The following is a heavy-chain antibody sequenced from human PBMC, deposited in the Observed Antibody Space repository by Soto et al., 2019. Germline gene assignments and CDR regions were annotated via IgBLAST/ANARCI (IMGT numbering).Heavy chain of an antibody. Sequence: ASVKVSCKASGYSFTSYGISWVRQAPGQGLDWMGWITTYNGNTKYAQDLQGRVTMNTDTPTSTAYMELRSLRSDDTAVYYCARFSGGVYNTYYFYYGMDVFGQGITVTVSS. D-gene: IGHD2-15*01. J-gene: IGHJ6*02. CDR2: ITTYNGNT. CDR1: GYSFTSYG. V-gene: IGHV1-18*04. CDR3: ARFSGGVYNTYYFYYGMDV.